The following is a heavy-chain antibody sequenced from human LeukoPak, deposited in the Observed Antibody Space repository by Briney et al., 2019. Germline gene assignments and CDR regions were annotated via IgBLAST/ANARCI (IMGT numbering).Heavy chain of an antibody. J-gene: IGHJ5*02. D-gene: IGHD3-9*01. Sequence: KASQTLSLTCTVSGGSISSGGYYWSWIRQHPGKGLEWIGYIYYSGSTYHNPSLKSRVTISVDTSKNQFSLKLSSVTAADTAVYYCARDYAYYDILTGYWRTYNWFDPWGQGTLVTVSS. CDR3: ARDYAYYDILTGYWRTYNWFDP. V-gene: IGHV4-31*03. CDR2: IYYSGST. CDR1: GGSISSGGYY.